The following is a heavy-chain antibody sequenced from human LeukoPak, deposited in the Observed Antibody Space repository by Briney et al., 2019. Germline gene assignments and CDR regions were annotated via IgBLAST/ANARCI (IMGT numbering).Heavy chain of an antibody. J-gene: IGHJ5*02. Sequence: SETLSLTCAVYGGSFSGYYWSWIRQPPGKGLEWIGEINHSGSTNYNPPLKSRVTISVDTSKNQFSLKLSSVTAADTAVYYCARQSKYSRSSGLNLWGQGTLVTVSS. D-gene: IGHD6-6*01. CDR1: GGSFSGYY. CDR3: ARQSKYSRSSGLNL. CDR2: INHSGST. V-gene: IGHV4-34*01.